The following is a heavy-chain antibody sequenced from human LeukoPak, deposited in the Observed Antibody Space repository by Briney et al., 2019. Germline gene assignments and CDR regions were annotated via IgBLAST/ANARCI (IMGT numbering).Heavy chain of an antibody. V-gene: IGHV1-2*02. CDR3: ARGGGSAAGVFDY. Sequence: GASVKVSCKASGYTFTGYYLHWVRQAPGQGLEWMGWINPNSGDTNYAQKFQGRVTKTRDTSISAAYMELRRLRSDDTAVYYCARGGGSAAGVFDYWGQGTLVSVSS. CDR2: INPNSGDT. D-gene: IGHD6-13*01. J-gene: IGHJ4*02. CDR1: GYTFTGYY.